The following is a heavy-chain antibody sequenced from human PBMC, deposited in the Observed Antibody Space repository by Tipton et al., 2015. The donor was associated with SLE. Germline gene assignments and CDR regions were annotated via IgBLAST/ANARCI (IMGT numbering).Heavy chain of an antibody. CDR2: IWYDGRNK. CDR1: GFTFSSYG. J-gene: IGHJ4*02. V-gene: IGHV3-33*01. Sequence: RSLRLSCAASGFTFSSYGMHWVRQAPGKGLEWVAVIWYDGRNKKYADSVKGRITISRDNPKSTLYLQMNSLRAEDTAVYYCARDTDGSFYFDYWGQGTLVTVSS. D-gene: IGHD1-26*01. CDR3: ARDTDGSFYFDY.